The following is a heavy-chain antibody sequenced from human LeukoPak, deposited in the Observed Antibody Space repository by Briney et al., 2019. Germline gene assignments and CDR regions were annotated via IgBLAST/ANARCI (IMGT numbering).Heavy chain of an antibody. CDR2: IYYSGST. CDR1: AGSISNYY. V-gene: IGHV4-59*08. Sequence: MTSETLSLTCTVSAGSISNYYWSWIRQPPGKGLEWMGFIYYSGSTKYSPTLKSRLTISVDTSKNQFSLKLSSVTAADAAVYYCARHFYHRPHYFDYWGQGTLVTVSS. J-gene: IGHJ4*02. CDR3: ARHFYHRPHYFDY. D-gene: IGHD1-14*01.